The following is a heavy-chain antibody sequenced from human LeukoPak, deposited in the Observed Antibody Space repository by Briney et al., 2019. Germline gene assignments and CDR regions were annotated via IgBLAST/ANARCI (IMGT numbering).Heavy chain of an antibody. D-gene: IGHD4-23*01. V-gene: IGHV4-39*07. Sequence: PSETLSLTCTVSGGSISSSSYYWGWIRQPPGKGLEWIGSIYYSGSTYYNPSLKSRVTISVDTSKNQFSLKLSSVTAADTAVYYCARLGGYGGQLFDYWGQGTLVTVSS. CDR3: ARLGGYGGQLFDY. CDR1: GGSISSSSYY. CDR2: IYYSGST. J-gene: IGHJ4*02.